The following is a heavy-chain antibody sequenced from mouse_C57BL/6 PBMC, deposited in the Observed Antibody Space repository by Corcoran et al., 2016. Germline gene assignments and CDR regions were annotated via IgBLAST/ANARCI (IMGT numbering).Heavy chain of an antibody. CDR3: ARRWAYYSNPYAMDY. V-gene: IGHV8-12*01. CDR2: IYWDDDK. J-gene: IGHJ4*01. D-gene: IGHD2-5*01. CDR1: GFSLSTSGMG. Sequence: QVTLKESGPGILQSSQTLSLTCSFSGFSLSTSGMGVSWIRQPSGKGLEWLAHIYWDDDKRYNPSLKSRLTISKDTSRNQVFLKITSVDTADTATYYCARRWAYYSNPYAMDYWGQGTSVTVSS.